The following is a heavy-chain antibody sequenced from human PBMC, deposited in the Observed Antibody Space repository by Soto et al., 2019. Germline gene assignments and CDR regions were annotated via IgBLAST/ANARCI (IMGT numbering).Heavy chain of an antibody. D-gene: IGHD3-22*01. Sequence: GGSLRLSCAASGFTFSSYSMNWVRQAPGKGLEWVSSISSSSSYIYYADSVKGRFTISRDNAKNSLYLQMNSLRAEDTAVYYCARGRSYYYDSSGSYFDYWGQGTLVTVS. CDR1: GFTFSSYS. CDR3: ARGRSYYYDSSGSYFDY. V-gene: IGHV3-21*01. CDR2: ISSSSSYI. J-gene: IGHJ4*02.